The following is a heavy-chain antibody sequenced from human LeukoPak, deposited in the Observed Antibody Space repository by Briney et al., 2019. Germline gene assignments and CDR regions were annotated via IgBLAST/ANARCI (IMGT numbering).Heavy chain of an antibody. CDR2: ISYDGSNK. J-gene: IGHJ4*02. V-gene: IGHV3-30*04. CDR3: ARDPIRYCSGGSCYPEY. CDR1: GFTFSSYA. Sequence: PGRSLRLSCAASGFTFSSYAMRWVRQAPGKGLEWVAVISYDGSNKYYADSVKGRFTISRDNSKNTLYLQMNSLRAEDTAVYYCARDPIRYCSGGSCYPEYWGQGPLVTVSS. D-gene: IGHD2-15*01.